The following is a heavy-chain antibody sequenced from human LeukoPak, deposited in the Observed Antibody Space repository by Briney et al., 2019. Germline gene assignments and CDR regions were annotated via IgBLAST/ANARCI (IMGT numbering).Heavy chain of an antibody. CDR2: ISYSGST. CDR1: GGSITSGIYY. J-gene: IGHJ3*02. CDR3: AREFEYSSSSGLFDI. Sequence: SQTLSLTCTVSGGSITSGIYYWTWIRQHPGKGLEWVGYISYSGSTYYNPSLKSRVTISVDTSKTQFSLNLASVTAADTAVYYCAREFEYSSSSGLFDIWGPGTMVTVSS. D-gene: IGHD6-6*01. V-gene: IGHV4-31*03.